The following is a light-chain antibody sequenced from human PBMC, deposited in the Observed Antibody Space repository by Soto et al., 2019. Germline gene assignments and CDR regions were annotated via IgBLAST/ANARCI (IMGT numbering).Light chain of an antibody. CDR1: QSISRW. CDR3: QHCNRYSKA. CDR2: KAS. V-gene: IGKV1-5*03. Sequence: DIQVTQSPSNLSALLGDPVTIHCRASQSISRWLAWYQQKPGKAPKILISKASILKSGVPSRFSGTGSGTEFTLTISSLQPDDSATYYCQHCNRYSKAFGQGTQL. J-gene: IGKJ5*01.